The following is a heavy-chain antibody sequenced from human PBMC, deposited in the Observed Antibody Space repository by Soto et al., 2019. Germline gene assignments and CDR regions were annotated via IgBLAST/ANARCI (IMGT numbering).Heavy chain of an antibody. CDR2: IWYDGSND. J-gene: IGHJ3*02. D-gene: IGHD3-10*01. Sequence: QVRLVESGGGVVQPWTSLRLSCAASGFTFSSYGMHWVRQAPGKGLEWVAVIWYDGSNDYYIDSVKGRFTISRDNSKNTLYLQMSSLRAEDTAIYYCARDRVSMLRGDPDSLDIWGQGTMVTVSS. CDR3: ARDRVSMLRGDPDSLDI. CDR1: GFTFSSYG. V-gene: IGHV3-33*01.